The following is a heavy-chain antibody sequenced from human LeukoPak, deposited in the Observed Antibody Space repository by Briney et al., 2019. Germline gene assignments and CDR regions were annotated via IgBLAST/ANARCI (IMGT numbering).Heavy chain of an antibody. CDR2: MNPNSGNT. D-gene: IGHD3-22*01. J-gene: IGHJ4*02. CDR1: GYTFTGYY. V-gene: IGHV1-8*02. CDR3: ARGFPYYYDSSGNNMGY. Sequence: ASVKVSCKASGYTFTGYYMHWVRQAPGQGLEWMGWMNPNSGNTGYAQKFQGRVTMTRNTSISTAYMELSSLRSEDTAVYYCARGFPYYYDSSGNNMGYWGQGTLVTVSS.